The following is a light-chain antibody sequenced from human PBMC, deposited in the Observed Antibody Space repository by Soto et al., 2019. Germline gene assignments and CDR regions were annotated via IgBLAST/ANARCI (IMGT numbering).Light chain of an antibody. J-gene: IGKJ1*01. CDR1: QSVSNN. CDR2: GAS. Sequence: EIEETQSPATVSVHERERATLSCRAIQSVSNNYLAWYQQKPGQAPRLLIYGASNRATGIPDRFSGSGSGTDFALTISSLQSEDFAVYYCQQYSNWPPWTFGQGTKVDI. V-gene: IGKV3D-15*01. CDR3: QQYSNWPPWT.